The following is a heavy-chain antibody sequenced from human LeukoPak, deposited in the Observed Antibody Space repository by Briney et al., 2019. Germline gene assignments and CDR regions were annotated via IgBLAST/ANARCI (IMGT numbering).Heavy chain of an antibody. Sequence: SETLSLTCAVYGGSFSGYYWSWIRQPPGKGLEWIGEINHSGSTNYNPSLKSRVTISVDTSKNQFSLKLSSVTAADTAVYYCARLRTTVTLDYWGQGTLVTVSS. CDR2: INHSGST. CDR3: ARLRTTVTLDY. J-gene: IGHJ4*02. D-gene: IGHD4-17*01. V-gene: IGHV4-34*01. CDR1: GGSFSGYY.